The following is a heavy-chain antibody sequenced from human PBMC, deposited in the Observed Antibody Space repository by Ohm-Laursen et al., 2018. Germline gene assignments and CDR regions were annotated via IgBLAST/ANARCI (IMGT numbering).Heavy chain of an antibody. V-gene: IGHV3-23*01. D-gene: IGHD3-3*02. CDR1: GFTFSNYG. CDR2: ISDSGGDT. J-gene: IGHJ4*02. Sequence: SLRLSCTASGFTFSNYGMNWVRQAPGKGLEWVSSISDSGGDTYYADSVKGRFTISRDNSKNTLYLQMNSLRPEDTALYYCTKGSYISSFEGVHWGQGTLVTVSS. CDR3: TKGSYISSFEGVH.